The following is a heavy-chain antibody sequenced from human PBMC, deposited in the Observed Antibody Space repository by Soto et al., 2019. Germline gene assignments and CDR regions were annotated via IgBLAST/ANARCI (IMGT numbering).Heavy chain of an antibody. D-gene: IGHD2-15*01. V-gene: IGHV3-23*01. CDR3: ARDRGGALDS. Sequence: EVLLLESGGGLVQPGGSLRLSCVVSGFTFNTFAMTWVRQAPGKGLEWVSALSGSGSLSYYADSVKGRFTISRDNSKNTVYLKTTNLRVDETAVYFCARDRGGALDSWGQGTLVTVSS. J-gene: IGHJ4*02. CDR2: LSGSGSLS. CDR1: GFTFNTFA.